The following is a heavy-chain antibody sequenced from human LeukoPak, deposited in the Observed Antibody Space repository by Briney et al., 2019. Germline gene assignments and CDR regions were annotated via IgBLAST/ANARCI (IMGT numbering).Heavy chain of an antibody. D-gene: IGHD6-19*01. CDR1: GFTFSSYS. Sequence: GGSLRLSCAASGFTFSSYSMNWVRQAPGKGLEWVANIKQDGSEKYYVDSVKGRFTISRDNAKNSLYLQMNSLRAEDTAVYFCAGGSGWVTDSWGQGTLVTVSA. CDR3: AGGSGWVTDS. V-gene: IGHV3-7*01. CDR2: IKQDGSEK. J-gene: IGHJ4*02.